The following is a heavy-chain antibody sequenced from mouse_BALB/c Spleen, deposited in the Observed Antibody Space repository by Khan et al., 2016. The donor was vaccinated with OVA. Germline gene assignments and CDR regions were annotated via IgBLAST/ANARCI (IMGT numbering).Heavy chain of an antibody. D-gene: IGHD2-10*01. Sequence: LVESGPELKKPGETVKISCKASGYSFTNYGMNWVKQSPGKALKWMGWINTYTGEPTYADDFKGRFAFSLETSANTAYLQINILKNEDTATYFCARPPYFAYTLDYWGQGTSVTVSS. CDR1: GYSFTNYG. V-gene: IGHV9-3-1*01. CDR2: INTYTGEP. J-gene: IGHJ4*01. CDR3: ARPPYFAYTLDY.